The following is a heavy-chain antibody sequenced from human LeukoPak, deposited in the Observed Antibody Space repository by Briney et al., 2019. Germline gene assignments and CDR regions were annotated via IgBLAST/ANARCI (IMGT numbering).Heavy chain of an antibody. D-gene: IGHD1-26*01. CDR2: IYSNGDT. CDR3: AKPKDSGSFFDY. J-gene: IGHJ4*02. Sequence: GGSLRLSCTASGFIVSSKYMSWVRQAPGKGLEWVAVIYSNGDTYYTDSVKGRFTISRDNSKNTLYLQMNSLRAEDTAVYYCAKPKDSGSFFDYWGQGTLVTVSS. V-gene: IGHV3-53*01. CDR1: GFIVSSKY.